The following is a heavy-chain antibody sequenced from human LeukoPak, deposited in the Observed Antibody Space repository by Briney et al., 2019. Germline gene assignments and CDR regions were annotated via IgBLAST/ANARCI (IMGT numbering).Heavy chain of an antibody. CDR1: GFTFSSYG. Sequence: GGSLRPSCAASGFTFSSYGMHWVRQAPGKGLEWVAFIRYDGSNKYYADSVKGRFTISRDNSKNTLYLQMNSLRAEDTAVYYCAKDGSVGYGSGSYSYWGQGTLVTVSS. V-gene: IGHV3-30*02. D-gene: IGHD3-10*01. CDR3: AKDGSVGYGSGSYSY. CDR2: IRYDGSNK. J-gene: IGHJ4*02.